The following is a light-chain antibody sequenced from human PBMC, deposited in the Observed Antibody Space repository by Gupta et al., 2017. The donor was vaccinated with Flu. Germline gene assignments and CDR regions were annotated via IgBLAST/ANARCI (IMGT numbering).Light chain of an antibody. CDR1: QTISSY. CDR2: AAS. CDR3: QQSYSTPHT. V-gene: IGKV1-39*01. J-gene: IGKJ2*01. Sequence: PSSLSASVGDRVAIACRASQTISSYLNWYQQKPGKAPKVLIFAASSLQSGVPSRFSGSGSGTDFTLIISSLQPEDSATYYCQQSYSTPHTFGQGTKLEIK.